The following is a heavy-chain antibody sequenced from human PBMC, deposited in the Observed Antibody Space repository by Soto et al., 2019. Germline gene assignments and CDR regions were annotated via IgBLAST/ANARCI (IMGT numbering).Heavy chain of an antibody. CDR3: VRPLPSGQTHARDV. J-gene: IGHJ6*02. V-gene: IGHV3-53*01. D-gene: IGHD3-10*01. CDR2: IYNDGAA. Sequence: GGSLRLSCVASGLPVAGSYMAWVRQAPGKGLEWASVIYNDGAAYYSQSVEGRFTISRDTSKNTLYLQMDRLRDEDTAVYYCVRPLPSGQTHARDVWGQGTTVTVSS. CDR1: GLPVAGSY.